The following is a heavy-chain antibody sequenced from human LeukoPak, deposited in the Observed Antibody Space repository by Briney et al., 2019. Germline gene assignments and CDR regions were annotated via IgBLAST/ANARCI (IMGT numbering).Heavy chain of an antibody. V-gene: IGHV2-5*01. CDR3: AHRLVIVVPAAIPIFDY. CDR2: IYWNDDK. CDR1: GGSISSYYWN. D-gene: IGHD2-2*02. J-gene: IGHJ4*02. Sequence: TLSLTCSVSGGSISSYYWNWIRQPPGKALEWLALIYWNDDKRYSPSLKSRLTITKDTSKNQVVLTMTNMDPVDTATYYCAHRLVIVVPAAIPIFDYWGQGTLVTVSS.